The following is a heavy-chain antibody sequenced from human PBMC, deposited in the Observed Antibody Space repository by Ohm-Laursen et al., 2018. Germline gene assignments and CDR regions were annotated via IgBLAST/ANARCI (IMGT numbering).Heavy chain of an antibody. D-gene: IGHD1-26*01. J-gene: IGHJ4*02. CDR3: AKEGLSIVGTTPPFEY. V-gene: IGHV3-30*18. CDR1: GFTFSNYG. Sequence: SSLRLSCSASGFTFSNYGIHWVRQAPGKGLEWMAFISYDGNKKYYGDSVKGRFTISRDSSKDTLYLQMNSLTTDDTAVYYCAKEGLSIVGTTPPFEYWGQGTLVTVSS. CDR2: ISYDGNKK.